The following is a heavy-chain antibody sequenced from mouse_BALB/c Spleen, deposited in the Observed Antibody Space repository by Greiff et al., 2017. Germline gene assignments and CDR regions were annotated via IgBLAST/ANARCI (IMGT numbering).Heavy chain of an antibody. V-gene: IGHV5-9-3*01. Sequence: EVKLVESGGGLVKPGGSLKLSCAASGFTFSSYAMSWVRQTPEKRLEWVATISSGGSYTYYPDSVKGRFTISRDNAKNTLYLQMSSLRSEDTAMWYGARHGGFADWGQGTLVTVSA. CDR3: ARHGGFAD. CDR1: GFTFSSYA. CDR2: ISSGGSYT. J-gene: IGHJ3*01.